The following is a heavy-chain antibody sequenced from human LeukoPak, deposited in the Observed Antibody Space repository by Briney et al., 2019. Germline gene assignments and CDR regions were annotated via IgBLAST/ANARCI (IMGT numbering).Heavy chain of an antibody. D-gene: IGHD3-10*01. CDR1: GGSMSSYY. Sequence: SETLSLTCSVSGGSMSSYYWSWIRQSPGKGLEWIGYIYHSGSTNYNPSLKSRVTISVDKSKNQFSLKLSSVTAADTAVYYCARSLRGVPAFDIWGQGTMVTVSS. J-gene: IGHJ3*02. CDR3: ARSLRGVPAFDI. V-gene: IGHV4-59*12. CDR2: IYHSGST.